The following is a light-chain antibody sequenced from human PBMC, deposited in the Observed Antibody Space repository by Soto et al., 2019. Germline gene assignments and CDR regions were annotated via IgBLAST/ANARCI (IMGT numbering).Light chain of an antibody. Sequence: QSALTQPPSASGSPGQSVTISCTGTSSDGGGYNYVSWYQQHPGKAPKLMIYEVSKRPSGVPDRFSGSKSGNTASLTVSGLQAEDEADYYCNSYAGSNNWVFGGGTKVTVL. CDR2: EVS. CDR3: NSYAGSNNWV. CDR1: SSDGGGYNY. V-gene: IGLV2-8*01. J-gene: IGLJ3*02.